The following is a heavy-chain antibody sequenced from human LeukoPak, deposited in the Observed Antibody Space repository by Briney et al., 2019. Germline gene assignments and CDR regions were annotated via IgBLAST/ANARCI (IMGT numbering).Heavy chain of an antibody. D-gene: IGHD3-3*01. V-gene: IGHV4-39*07. CDR3: AREQDYDFWSGLAIDY. Sequence: PSEILSLTCTVSGGSISSSNYYWGWIRQPPGKGLEWIGSVFYSGSTYYNPSLKSRVTISVDTSKNQFSLKLSSVTAADTAVYYRAREQDYDFWSGLAIDYWGQGTLVTVSS. CDR1: GGSISSSNYY. CDR2: VFYSGST. J-gene: IGHJ4*02.